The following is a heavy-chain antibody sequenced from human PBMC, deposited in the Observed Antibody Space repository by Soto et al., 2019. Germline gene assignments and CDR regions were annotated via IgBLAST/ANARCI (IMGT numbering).Heavy chain of an antibody. Sequence: GGSLRLSCAASGVTFSSYAMSWVRQAQGKGLEWVSAISGSGGSTYYADSVKGRFTISRDNSKNTLYLQMNSLRAEDTAVYYCAKVNDILTGYYTTPYFDYWGQGTLVTVSS. CDR2: ISGSGGST. J-gene: IGHJ4*02. D-gene: IGHD3-9*01. CDR1: GVTFSSYA. V-gene: IGHV3-23*01. CDR3: AKVNDILTGYYTTPYFDY.